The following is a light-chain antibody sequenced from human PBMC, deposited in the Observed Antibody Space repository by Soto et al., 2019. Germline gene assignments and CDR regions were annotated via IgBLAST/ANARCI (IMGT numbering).Light chain of an antibody. V-gene: IGLV2-14*01. CDR3: SSYTTGGSYV. Sequence: QSALTQPASVSGSPGLSIAISCTGTSSDVGGYNSVSWYQQHPGKAPKLMIYDVSNRPSGVSNRFSGSKSGNTASLTISGLQAEDEGDYYCSSYTTGGSYVXGTGTKVTVL. CDR2: DVS. J-gene: IGLJ1*01. CDR1: SSDVGGYNS.